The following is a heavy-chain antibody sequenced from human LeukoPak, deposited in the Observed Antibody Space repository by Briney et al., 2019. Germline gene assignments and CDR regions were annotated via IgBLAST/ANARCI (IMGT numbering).Heavy chain of an antibody. D-gene: IGHD6-13*01. V-gene: IGHV2-70*11. Sequence: SGPTLVNPTQTLTLTCTFSGFSLSTSGMCVSWIRQPPGKALEWLARIDWDDDKYYSTSLKTRLTISKDTSKNQVVLTMTNMDPVDTATYYCARIQRGIAESWFDPWGQGTLVTVSS. CDR2: IDWDDDK. J-gene: IGHJ5*02. CDR3: ARIQRGIAESWFDP. CDR1: GFSLSTSGMC.